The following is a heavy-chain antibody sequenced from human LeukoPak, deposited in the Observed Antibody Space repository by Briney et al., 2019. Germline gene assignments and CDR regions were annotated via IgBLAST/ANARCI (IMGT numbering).Heavy chain of an antibody. Sequence: GGSLRLSCAASGFTFSSYSMHWVRQAPGKGLVWVSRITSGGSSTIYADSVKGRFTISRDDAKNTLYLQMNSLRAEDTALYNCAMYSSSDAFDIWGQGTMVTVSS. CDR2: ITSGGSST. J-gene: IGHJ3*02. CDR1: GFTFSSYS. CDR3: AMYSSSDAFDI. D-gene: IGHD6-6*01. V-gene: IGHV3-74*01.